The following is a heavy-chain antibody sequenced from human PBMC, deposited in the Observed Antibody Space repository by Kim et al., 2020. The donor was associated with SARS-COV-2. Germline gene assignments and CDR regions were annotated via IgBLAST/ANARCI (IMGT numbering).Heavy chain of an antibody. Sequence: ASVKVSCKASGYTFTSYGISWVRQAPGQGLEWMGWISAYNGNTNYAQKLQGRVTMTTDTSTSTAYMELRSLRSDDTAMYYCARDQSGSYDPYYYYGMDVWGQGTTVTVSS. D-gene: IGHD1-26*01. CDR1: GYTFTSYG. CDR3: ARDQSGSYDPYYYYGMDV. J-gene: IGHJ6*02. CDR2: ISAYNGNT. V-gene: IGHV1-18*01.